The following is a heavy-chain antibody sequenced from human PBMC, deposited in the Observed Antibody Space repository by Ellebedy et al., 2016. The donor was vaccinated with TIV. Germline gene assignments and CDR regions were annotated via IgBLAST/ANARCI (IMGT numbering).Heavy chain of an antibody. CDR1: GGSISSYF. J-gene: IGHJ4*02. V-gene: IGHV4-59*01. D-gene: IGHD2-8*02. CDR2: IYFSGTT. Sequence: MPSETLSLTCTVSGGSISSYFWARIRQPPGKGLEWIGWIYFSGTTNYNLSLKSRVTISVDTSKNQFSLMLNSVTAADTALYFCARYHCPGGICDSFDYWGQGTLVTVSS. CDR3: ARYHCPGGICDSFDY.